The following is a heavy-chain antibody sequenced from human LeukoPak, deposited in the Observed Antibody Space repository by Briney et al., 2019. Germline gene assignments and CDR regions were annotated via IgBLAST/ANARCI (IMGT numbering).Heavy chain of an antibody. D-gene: IGHD3-3*01. J-gene: IGHJ4*02. V-gene: IGHV3-9*01. CDR3: AKDGASNYEFWSGYYYFDY. CDR1: GFTCYDYA. Sequence: RYLRFYCAASGFTCYDYAMHWLPPAPGNGLKGFSGTCWGSGSIGYADCVKGRITISRYNAKNSLYLQMNSLRAEYTALYYFAKDGASNYEFWSGYYYFDYWGQGTLVTVSS. CDR2: TCWGSGSI.